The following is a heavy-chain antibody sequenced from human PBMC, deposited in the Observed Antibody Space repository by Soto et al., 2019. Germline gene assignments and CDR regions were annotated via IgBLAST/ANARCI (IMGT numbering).Heavy chain of an antibody. J-gene: IGHJ4*02. V-gene: IGHV3-23*01. CDR3: AFNSGSGSYYFDY. CDR2: ISGGGETT. CDR1: GFTFSSYA. Sequence: EVQLLESGGGLVQPGGSLRLCWAASGFTFSSYAMWWVRQAPGKGLECVSAISGGGETTYYADSVKGRFTISRDNSKNTLYLQMNSLRAEDTAVYYCAFNSGSGSYYFDYWGQGTLVTVSS. D-gene: IGHD3-10*01.